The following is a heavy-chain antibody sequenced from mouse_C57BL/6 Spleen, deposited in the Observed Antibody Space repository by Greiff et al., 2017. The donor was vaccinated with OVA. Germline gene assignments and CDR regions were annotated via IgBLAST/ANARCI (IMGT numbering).Heavy chain of an antibody. CDR3: ARRDYGLYFDV. Sequence: EVKLVESGPGMVKPSQSLSLTCTVTGYSITSGYDWHWIRHFPGNKLEWMGYISYSGSTNYNPSLKSRISITHDTSKNHFFLKLNSVTTEDTATYDCARRDYGLYFDVWGTGTTVTVSS. J-gene: IGHJ1*03. CDR1: GYSITSGYD. D-gene: IGHD1-2*01. V-gene: IGHV3-1*01. CDR2: ISYSGST.